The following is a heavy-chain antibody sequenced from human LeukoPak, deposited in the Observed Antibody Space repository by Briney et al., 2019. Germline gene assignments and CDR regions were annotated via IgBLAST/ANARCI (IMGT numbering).Heavy chain of an antibody. V-gene: IGHV3-30-3*01. CDR3: ARDLSNRYYYESSGYYSIPYY. CDR1: GFTFSSYA. J-gene: IGHJ4*02. Sequence: GGSLRLSCAASGFTFSSYAMHWVRQAPGKGLEWVAVISYDGSNKYYTDSVKGRFTISRDNSKNTLYLQMNSLRAEDTAVYYCARDLSNRYYYESSGYYSIPYYWGQGTLVTVSS. D-gene: IGHD3-22*01. CDR2: ISYDGSNK.